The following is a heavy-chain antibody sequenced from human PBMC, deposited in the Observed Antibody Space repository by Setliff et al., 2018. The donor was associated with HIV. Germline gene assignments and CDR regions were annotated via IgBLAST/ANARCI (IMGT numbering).Heavy chain of an antibody. CDR1: GYTFTNYY. J-gene: IGHJ6*02. Sequence: ASVKVSCKASGYTFTNYYMHWVRQAPGQGLERMGMINPSDGRTNYVQNLQGRLAMTRDTPTSTVYMELSSLRSEDTAVYYCARYLAPYYYYGMDVWGQGTTVTVSS. V-gene: IGHV1-46*01. CDR2: INPSDGRT. CDR3: ARYLAPYYYYGMDV.